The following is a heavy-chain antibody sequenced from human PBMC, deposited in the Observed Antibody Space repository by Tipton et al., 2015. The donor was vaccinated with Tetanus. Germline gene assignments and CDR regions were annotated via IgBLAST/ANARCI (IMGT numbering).Heavy chain of an antibody. CDR2: INQDGSAE. J-gene: IGHJ6*02. CDR1: GFTFSSHW. CDR3: VRRWFGTQYYFGMDV. V-gene: IGHV3-7*01. D-gene: IGHD2/OR15-2a*01. Sequence: SLRLSCEASGFTFSSHWMSWVRQVPGKGLEWVANINQDGSAEFYVDSVKGRFTISRDNSKNSLSLQMNSLRADDTAAYYCVRRWFGTQYYFGMDVWGQGTTVTVSS.